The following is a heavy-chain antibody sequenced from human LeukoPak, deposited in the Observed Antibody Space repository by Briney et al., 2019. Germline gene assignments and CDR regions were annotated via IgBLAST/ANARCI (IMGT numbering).Heavy chain of an antibody. CDR1: GYTFIDYY. Sequence: ASVKVSCKASGYTFIDYYIHWVRQAPGQGLVWMGRISPYSGGTDYAQRFQGRVTMTRDTSISTAYMELSRLSSDDTAVYYCARGSGSYSLDYWGQGTLVTVSS. V-gene: IGHV1-2*06. J-gene: IGHJ4*02. CDR3: ARGSGSYSLDY. CDR2: ISPYSGGT. D-gene: IGHD1-26*01.